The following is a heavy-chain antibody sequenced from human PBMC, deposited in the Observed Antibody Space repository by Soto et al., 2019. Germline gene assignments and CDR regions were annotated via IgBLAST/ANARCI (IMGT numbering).Heavy chain of an antibody. CDR2: INWNGGST. Sequence: AGRSLRLSCAASGFTFDAYGMSLVRQAQGKGLEWVSGINWNGGSTGYADSVKGRFTISRDNAKNSLYLQMNSLRAEDTALYHCARSQDYCSSTSCYSGAFDIWGQGTMVTVSS. D-gene: IGHD2-2*01. CDR1: GFTFDAYG. CDR3: ARSQDYCSSTSCYSGAFDI. V-gene: IGHV3-20*01. J-gene: IGHJ3*02.